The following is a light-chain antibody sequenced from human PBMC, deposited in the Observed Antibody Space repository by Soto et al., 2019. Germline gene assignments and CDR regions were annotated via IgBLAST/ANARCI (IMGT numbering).Light chain of an antibody. CDR3: QQSYSNPRT. V-gene: IGKV1-39*01. J-gene: IGKJ3*01. Sequence: DIQMTQSPSSLSASVGDRVTITCRASQGIRKDLGWYQQKPGKAPKLLIYATSNVQSGVPSTFSGSGSGTDFTLTINSLQPEDFATYYCQQSYSNPRTFGPGTKVDIK. CDR2: ATS. CDR1: QGIRKD.